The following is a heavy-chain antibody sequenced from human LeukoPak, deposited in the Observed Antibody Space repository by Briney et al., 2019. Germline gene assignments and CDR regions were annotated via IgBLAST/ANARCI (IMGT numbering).Heavy chain of an antibody. CDR1: GGTFSSYA. Sequence: ASVKVSCNASGGTFSSYAISWVRQAPGQGLEWMGRIIPILGIANYAQKFQGRVTITADKSTSTAYMELSSLRSEDTAVYYCAREGSYYGSGSHYAVDYWGQGTLVTVSS. V-gene: IGHV1-69*04. CDR3: AREGSYYGSGSHYAVDY. CDR2: IIPILGIA. D-gene: IGHD3-10*01. J-gene: IGHJ4*02.